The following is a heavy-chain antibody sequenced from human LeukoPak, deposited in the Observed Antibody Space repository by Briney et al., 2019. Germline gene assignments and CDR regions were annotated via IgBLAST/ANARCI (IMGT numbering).Heavy chain of an antibody. D-gene: IGHD3-22*01. J-gene: IGHJ6*02. V-gene: IGHV4-39*07. CDR2: INHSGST. CDR1: GGSISSSSYY. Sequence: SETLSLTCTVSGGSISSSSYYWGWIRQPPGKGLEWIGEINHSGSTNYNPSLKSRVTISVDTSKNQFSLKLSSVTAADTAVYYCARGRYYDSSGYRYYYYYYGMDVWGQGTTVTASS. CDR3: ARGRYYDSSGYRYYYYYYGMDV.